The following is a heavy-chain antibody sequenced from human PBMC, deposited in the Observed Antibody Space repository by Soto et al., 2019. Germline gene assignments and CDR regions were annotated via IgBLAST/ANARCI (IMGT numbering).Heavy chain of an antibody. CDR2: ISGNSGST. V-gene: IGHV3-23*01. D-gene: IGHD6-19*01. CDR1: GFTFSNYA. J-gene: IGHJ4*02. CDR3: AKTPALAGKGIWDY. Sequence: QAGGSLRLSCAASGFTFSNYAMSWVRQAPGKGLEWVSSISGNSGSTYYADSVKGQFTISRDNSKNTLYLQMNSLRAEDTAVYYCAKTPALAGKGIWDYWGQGTLVTVSS.